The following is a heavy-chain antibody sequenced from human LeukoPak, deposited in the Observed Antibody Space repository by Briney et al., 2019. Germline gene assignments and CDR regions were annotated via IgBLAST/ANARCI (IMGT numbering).Heavy chain of an antibody. CDR3: ARGQVPAARGYNWFDP. V-gene: IGHV4-34*01. J-gene: IGHJ5*02. D-gene: IGHD2-2*01. CDR1: GWSFNDYY. Sequence: SEPLSLTCAVYGWSFNDYYWNWVRQPPGKGLEWIGEINARGDTNYNPSLKSRVTISVDSSKNQFSLTLTSMIAADTAIYYCARGQVPAARGYNWFDPWGQGTLVTVSS. CDR2: INARGDT.